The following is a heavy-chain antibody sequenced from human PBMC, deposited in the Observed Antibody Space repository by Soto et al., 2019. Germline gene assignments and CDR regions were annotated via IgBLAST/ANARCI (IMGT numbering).Heavy chain of an antibody. V-gene: IGHV4-61*01. CDR2: IYYSGST. D-gene: IGHD2-2*01. CDR1: GGSVSSGSYY. J-gene: IGHJ4*02. CDR3: ARFTRVVPFDY. Sequence: SETLSLTCTVSGGSVSSGSYYWSWIRQPPGKGLEWIGYIYYSGSTNYNPSLMSRVTISVDTSKNQFPLKLSSVTAADTAVYYCARFTRVVPFDYWGQGTLVTVSS.